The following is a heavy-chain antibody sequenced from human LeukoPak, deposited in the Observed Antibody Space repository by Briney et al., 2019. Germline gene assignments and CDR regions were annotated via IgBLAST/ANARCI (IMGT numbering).Heavy chain of an antibody. V-gene: IGHV3-23*01. CDR2: ISGSGGST. Sequence: GGSLRLSRAASGFTFSSYAMSWVRQAPGKGLEWVSAISGSGGSTYYADSVKGRFTISRDNSKNTLYLQMNSLRAEDTAVYYCAKVPYYDSSGYYGYWGQGTLVTVSS. CDR1: GFTFSSYA. J-gene: IGHJ4*02. CDR3: AKVPYYDSSGYYGY. D-gene: IGHD3-22*01.